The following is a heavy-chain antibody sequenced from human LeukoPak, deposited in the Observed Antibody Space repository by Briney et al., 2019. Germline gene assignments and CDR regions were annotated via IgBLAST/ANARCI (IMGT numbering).Heavy chain of an antibody. CDR2: ISYDGSNK. Sequence: GGSLRLSCAASGFTFSSYGMHWVRQAPGKGLEWVAVISYDGSNKYYADSVKGRFTISRDNSKNTLYLQMNSLRAEDTAVYYCAKVTTVTPFYYYGMDVWGQGTTVTVSS. J-gene: IGHJ6*02. V-gene: IGHV3-30*18. CDR1: GFTFSSYG. CDR3: AKVTTVTPFYYYGMDV. D-gene: IGHD4-17*01.